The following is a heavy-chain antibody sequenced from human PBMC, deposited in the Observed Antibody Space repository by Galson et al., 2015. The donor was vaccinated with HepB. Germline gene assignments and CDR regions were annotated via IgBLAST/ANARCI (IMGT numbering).Heavy chain of an antibody. Sequence: SLRLSCAATGFTFSSYQMSWARQAPGKGLEWVANIIQDGSERYYVDPVRGRFTISRDNAKNSLFLQMNSLRAEDTAVYYCVRSSGDALTGNGNYYYGMDVWGQGTTVTVSS. CDR2: IIQDGSER. J-gene: IGHJ6*02. CDR3: VRSSGDALTGNGNYYYGMDV. CDR1: GFTFSSYQ. V-gene: IGHV3-7*01. D-gene: IGHD3-9*01.